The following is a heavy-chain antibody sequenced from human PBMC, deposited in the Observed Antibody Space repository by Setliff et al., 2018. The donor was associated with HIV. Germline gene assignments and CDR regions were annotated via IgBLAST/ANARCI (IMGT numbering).Heavy chain of an antibody. J-gene: IGHJ4*02. Sequence: PSETLSLTCAVYGGSFSGYYWSWIRQPPGKGLEWIGEINHSGSTNYNPSLKSRVTISADTSKNQFSLKLNSVTAADTAVYYCASSPIAAPTYYFDYWGQGTLVTVSS. V-gene: IGHV4-34*01. CDR3: ASSPIAAPTYYFDY. CDR2: INHSGST. D-gene: IGHD6-6*01. CDR1: GGSFSGYY.